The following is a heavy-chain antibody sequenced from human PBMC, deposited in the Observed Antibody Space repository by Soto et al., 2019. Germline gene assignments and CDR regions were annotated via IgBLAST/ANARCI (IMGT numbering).Heavy chain of an antibody. CDR1: GFTFNSYV. CDR3: AGGGYLDTGVYWGATPPFAQ. V-gene: IGHV3-23*01. J-gene: IGHJ4*02. D-gene: IGHD3-16*01. Sequence: EVQLLESGGALVQPGGSLRLSCAASGFTFNSYVMTWVRQAPGEGLEWVSSISRSGRGSAYYADSVKGRFTISRDNSEKPLSRHINLLRGEDGALYYCAGGGYLDTGVYWGATPPFAQGGLGPLV. CDR2: ISRSGRGSA.